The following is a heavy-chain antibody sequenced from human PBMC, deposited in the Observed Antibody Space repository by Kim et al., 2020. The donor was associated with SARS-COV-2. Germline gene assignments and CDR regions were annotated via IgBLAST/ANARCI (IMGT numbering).Heavy chain of an antibody. CDR1: GFTFSSYA. J-gene: IGHJ4*02. CDR2: ISSNGGST. CDR3: VKVGVMYSSNWYYFDY. D-gene: IGHD6-13*01. V-gene: IGHV3-64D*06. Sequence: GGSLRLSCSASGFTFSSYAMHWVRQAPGKGLEYVSAISSNGGSTYYADSVKGRFTISRDNSKNTLYLQMSSLRAEDTALYYCVKVGVMYSSNWYYFDYWGQGTLVTVSS.